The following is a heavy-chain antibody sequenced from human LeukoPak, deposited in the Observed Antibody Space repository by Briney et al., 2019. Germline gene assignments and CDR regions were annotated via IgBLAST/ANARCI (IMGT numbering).Heavy chain of an antibody. CDR3: ARVEATTGRNYHYYYMDV. CDR1: GVYFSGYS. D-gene: IGHD1-1*01. Sequence: GGSLRLSCAASGVYFSGYSMNWVRQAPGKGLEWVSSINSGSTYMYYADSVKGRFTISRDSAKNSLHLQMYSLRAEDTAVYFCARVEATTGRNYHYYYMDVWGKGTTVTVSS. V-gene: IGHV3-21*01. J-gene: IGHJ6*03. CDR2: INSGSTYM.